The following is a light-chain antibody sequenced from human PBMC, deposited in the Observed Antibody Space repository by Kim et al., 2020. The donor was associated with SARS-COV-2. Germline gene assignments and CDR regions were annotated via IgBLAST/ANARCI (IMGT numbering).Light chain of an antibody. J-gene: IGKJ1*01. Sequence: VFPGESVSITCRASGSIRSKVAWYQQRPGQSPRLLIYGSSTRAAGVPPRFTGSGSGTEFSLTISSLQSEDFAVYYCQQYNYLPRTFGPGTKVDIK. V-gene: IGKV3-15*01. CDR1: GSIRSK. CDR2: GSS. CDR3: QQYNYLPRT.